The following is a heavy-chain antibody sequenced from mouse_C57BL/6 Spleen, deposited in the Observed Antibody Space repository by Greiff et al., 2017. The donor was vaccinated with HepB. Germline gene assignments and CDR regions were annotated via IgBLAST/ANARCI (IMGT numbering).Heavy chain of an antibody. D-gene: IGHD3-2*02. CDR1: GYAFSSSW. CDR2: IYPGDGDT. CDR3: ARSQTAQAAGFAY. Sequence: VKLMESGPELVKPGASVKISCKASGYAFSSSWMNWVKQRPGKGLGWIGRIYPGDGDTNYNGKFKGKATLTADKSSTTAYMKLSSLTSEDSAVYYCARSQTAQAAGFAYWGQGTLVTVSA. J-gene: IGHJ3*01. V-gene: IGHV1-82*01.